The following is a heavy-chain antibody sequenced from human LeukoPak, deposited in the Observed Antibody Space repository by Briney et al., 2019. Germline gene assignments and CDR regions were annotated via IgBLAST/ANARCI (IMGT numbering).Heavy chain of an antibody. J-gene: IGHJ4*02. CDR2: IYSDDGTT. V-gene: IGHV4-59*08. Sequence: GSLRLSCAASGFTFSNAWMNWVRQAPGKGLEWLGYIYSDDGTTKYNPSLKSRVTISADTSKNQFSLKLTSVTAADTAVYYCARNGVHGYSGLDYWGQGTLVTVSS. CDR1: GFTFSNAW. D-gene: IGHD5-12*01. CDR3: ARNGVHGYSGLDY.